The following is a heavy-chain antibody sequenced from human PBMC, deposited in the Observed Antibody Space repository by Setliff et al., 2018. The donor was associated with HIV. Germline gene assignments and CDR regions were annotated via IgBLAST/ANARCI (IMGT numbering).Heavy chain of an antibody. CDR2: IYSGGSP. CDR1: DFTVSSNG. V-gene: IGHV3-53*01. CDR3: AKGQDGLRYNWFDP. J-gene: IGHJ5*02. Sequence: QTGGSLRLSCAASDFTVSSNGMTWVRQAPGRGLESVSLIYSGGSPYYADSVQGRFTISRDNSKNTLYLQMDSLRAEDTAVYYCAKGQDGLRYNWFDPWGHGTLVTVSS.